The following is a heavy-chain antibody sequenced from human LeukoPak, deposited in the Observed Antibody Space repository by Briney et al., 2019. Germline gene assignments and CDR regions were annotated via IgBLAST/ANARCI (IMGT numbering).Heavy chain of an antibody. Sequence: GGSLRLSCAASGFTFTSYALHWVRQAPGKGLEWVALISYDGSTKYYADSLKGRFTISRDNSKNAVFLQMSSLRAEDTAVYYCARDGDYYDSSGYYHYWGQGTLVTVSS. CDR1: GFTFTSYA. V-gene: IGHV3-30-3*01. D-gene: IGHD3-22*01. CDR3: ARDGDYYDSSGYYHY. CDR2: ISYDGSTK. J-gene: IGHJ4*02.